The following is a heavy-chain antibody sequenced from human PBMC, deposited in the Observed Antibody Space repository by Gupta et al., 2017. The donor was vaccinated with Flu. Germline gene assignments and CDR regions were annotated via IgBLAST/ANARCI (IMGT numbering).Heavy chain of an antibody. Sequence: VQLQESGPGLVKPSQTLSLTCSVSGASISNSGYFWSWIRQRPGKGLEWFGYMYYSGTTYYNPSLKSRILMSRDTSQNQFSLSLTSVTAADTAVYYCARGEEGHNRFDPWGQGTLVTVSS. J-gene: IGHJ5*02. CDR2: MYYSGTT. CDR1: GASISNSGYF. V-gene: IGHV4-31*03. CDR3: ARGEEGHNRFDP.